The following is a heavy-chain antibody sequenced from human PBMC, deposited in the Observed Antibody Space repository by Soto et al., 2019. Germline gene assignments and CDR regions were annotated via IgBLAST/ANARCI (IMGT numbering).Heavy chain of an antibody. CDR3: ARAVWVWFGESNFDY. Sequence: ASETLSLTCAVYGGSFSGYYWSWIRQPPGKGLEWIGEINHSGSTNYNPSLKSRVTISVDTSKNQFSLKLSSVTAADTAVYYCARAVWVWFGESNFDYWGQGTLVTVSS. CDR1: GGSFSGYY. D-gene: IGHD3-10*01. V-gene: IGHV4-34*01. CDR2: INHSGST. J-gene: IGHJ4*02.